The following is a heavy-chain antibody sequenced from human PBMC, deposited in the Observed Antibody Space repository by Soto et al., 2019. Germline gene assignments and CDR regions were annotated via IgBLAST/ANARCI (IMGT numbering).Heavy chain of an antibody. CDR3: ARDRMVRGGNWFDP. D-gene: IGHD3-10*01. Sequence: PSETLSLTCAVSGGSISSGGYSWSWIRQPPGKGLDWIVYIFYSWSTNYNPSLKSRVTILVDTSKNQFSLKLSSVTAADTAVYYCARDRMVRGGNWFDPWGQGTLVTVSS. CDR2: IFYSWST. CDR1: GGSISSGGYS. J-gene: IGHJ5*02. V-gene: IGHV4-61*08.